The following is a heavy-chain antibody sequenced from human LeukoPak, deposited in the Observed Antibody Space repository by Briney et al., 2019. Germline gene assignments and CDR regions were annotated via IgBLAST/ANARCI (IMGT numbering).Heavy chain of an antibody. D-gene: IGHD4-11*01. CDR1: GFIVSANY. CDR3: ARGRQCDF. V-gene: IGHV3-53*01. J-gene: IGHJ4*02. CDR2: IYSGGSP. Sequence: GGSLRLSCAATGFIVSANYMNWVRQAPGKGLEWVSVIYSGGSPFYADSVRGRFTISRDNSKNTVYLQMNSLRVEDTAVYYCARGRQCDFWGQGTLVTVSS.